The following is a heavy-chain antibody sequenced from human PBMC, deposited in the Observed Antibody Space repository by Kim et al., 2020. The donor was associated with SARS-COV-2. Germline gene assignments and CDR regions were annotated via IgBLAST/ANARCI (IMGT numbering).Heavy chain of an antibody. CDR1: GGTFSSYA. J-gene: IGHJ4*02. CDR3: AREKTTVATLGNSGGYFDY. V-gene: IGHV1-69*13. Sequence: SVKVSCKASGGTFSSYAISWVRQAPGQGLEWMGGIIPIFGTANYAQKFQGRVTITADESTSTAYMELSSLRSEDTAVYYCAREKTTVATLGNSGGYFDYWGQGTLVTVSS. D-gene: IGHD4-17*01. CDR2: IIPIFGTA.